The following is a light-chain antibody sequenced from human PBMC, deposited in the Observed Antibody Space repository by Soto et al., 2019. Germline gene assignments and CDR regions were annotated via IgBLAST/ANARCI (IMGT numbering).Light chain of an antibody. CDR3: CSYAGSYTYV. V-gene: IGLV2-11*01. CDR2: DVG. CDR1: SSYIGGYNY. J-gene: IGLJ1*01. Sequence: QSALTQPRSVSGSPGQSVTISCTGTSSYIGGYNYVSWYQQHPGKAPKLMIYDVGKRPSGVPDRFSGSKSGNTASLTISGLQAEDEADYCCCSYAGSYTYVFGTGTKVTVL.